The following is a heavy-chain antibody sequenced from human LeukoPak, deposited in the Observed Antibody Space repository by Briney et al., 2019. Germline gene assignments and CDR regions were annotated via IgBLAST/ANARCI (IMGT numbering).Heavy chain of an antibody. CDR1: GFTFSSHA. D-gene: IGHD3-22*01. CDR2: IYSDGGT. J-gene: IGHJ4*02. V-gene: IGHV3-53*01. CDR3: ARDSNGPAF. Sequence: PGGSLRLSCAASGFTFSSHAMSWIRQAPGKGLEYVSVIYSDGGTFYSESVKGRFTISRDYSKNTLYLQMNSLRADDTAVYYCARDSNGPAFWGQGTLVTVSS.